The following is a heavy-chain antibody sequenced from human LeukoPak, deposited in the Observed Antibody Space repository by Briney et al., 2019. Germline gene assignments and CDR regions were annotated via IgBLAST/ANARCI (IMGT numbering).Heavy chain of an antibody. J-gene: IGHJ5*02. V-gene: IGHV7-4-1*02. CDR3: ARGSKPLAAAIIDNWFDP. Sequence: ASVKVSCKASGYTFTSYAMNWVRQAPGQGLEWMGWINTNTGNPTYAPGFTGRFVFSLDTSVSTAYLQISSLKAEDTAVYYCARGSKPLAAAIIDNWFDPWGQGTLVTVSS. CDR1: GYTFTSYA. CDR2: INTNTGNP. D-gene: IGHD6-13*01.